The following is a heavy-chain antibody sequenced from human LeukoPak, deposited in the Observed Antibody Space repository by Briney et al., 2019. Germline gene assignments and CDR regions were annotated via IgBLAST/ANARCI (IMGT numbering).Heavy chain of an antibody. D-gene: IGHD3-10*01. V-gene: IGHV4-30-4*01. CDR2: ISYSGSP. Sequence: SQTPSLTCTVSGGSINSGDSYWSWIRQPPGKSLEWIGYISYSGSPYYNPSLRGRVAISGDTSENQFFLRLGSVTAADTAVYYCARVPYGSGTYYFDYWGQGILVTVSS. CDR1: GGSINSGDSY. J-gene: IGHJ4*02. CDR3: ARVPYGSGTYYFDY.